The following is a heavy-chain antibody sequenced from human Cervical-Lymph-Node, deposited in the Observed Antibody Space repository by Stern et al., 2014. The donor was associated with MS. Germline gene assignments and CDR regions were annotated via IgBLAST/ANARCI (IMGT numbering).Heavy chain of an antibody. CDR3: ARGDPDAFDI. V-gene: IGHV4-31*03. J-gene: IGHJ3*02. CDR2: VYFSGTT. CDR1: GGSLTNGGYY. Sequence: QVQLQESGPGLVQPSPTLSLTCTVSGGSLTNGGYYWTWIRQHPVKGLEYIGYVYFSGTTNYNPSLKSRVLMSIDTSKRQFSLKLNSVTAADTAVYYCARGDPDAFDIWGLGTMVTVSS.